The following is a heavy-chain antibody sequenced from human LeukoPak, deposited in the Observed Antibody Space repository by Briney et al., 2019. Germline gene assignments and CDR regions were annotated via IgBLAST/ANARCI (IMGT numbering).Heavy chain of an antibody. CDR3: ARGRQSGGVIVAPQEFDY. CDR1: GFTFSTYW. Sequence: GGSLRLSCAASGFTFSTYWMHWVRQAPGKGLVWVSRISSDGANANYADSVKGRFTISRDNAKNSLYLQMNSLRAEDTAVYYCARGRQSGGVIVAPQEFDYWGQGTLVTVSS. V-gene: IGHV3-74*01. D-gene: IGHD3-16*02. J-gene: IGHJ4*02. CDR2: ISSDGANA.